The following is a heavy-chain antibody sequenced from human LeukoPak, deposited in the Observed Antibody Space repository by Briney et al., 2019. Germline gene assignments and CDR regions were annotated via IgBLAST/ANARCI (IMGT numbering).Heavy chain of an antibody. Sequence: PGGSLRLSCAASGFTFSSYGMHWVRQAPGKGLEWVAVIWYDGSNKYYADSVKGRFTISRDNSKNTLYLQMNYLRAEDTAIYFCAKIAGKYCSGGSCEVDYWGQGTLVTVSS. J-gene: IGHJ4*02. CDR3: AKIAGKYCSGGSCEVDY. V-gene: IGHV3-33*06. CDR1: GFTFSSYG. CDR2: IWYDGSNK. D-gene: IGHD2-15*01.